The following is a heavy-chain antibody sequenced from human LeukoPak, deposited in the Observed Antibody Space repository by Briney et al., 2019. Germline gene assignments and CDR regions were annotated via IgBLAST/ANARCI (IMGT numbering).Heavy chain of an antibody. CDR2: INPSGGST. D-gene: IGHD5-18*01. V-gene: IGHV1-46*01. J-gene: IGHJ4*02. CDR3: ARDMGGVQLWFRGGGFDY. CDR1: GYTFTSYG. Sequence: ASVKVSCKASGYTFTSYGISWVRQAPGQGLEWMGIINPSGGSTSYAQKFQGRVTMTRDTSTSTVYMELSSLRSEDTAVYYCARDMGGVQLWFRGGGFDYWGQGTLVTVSS.